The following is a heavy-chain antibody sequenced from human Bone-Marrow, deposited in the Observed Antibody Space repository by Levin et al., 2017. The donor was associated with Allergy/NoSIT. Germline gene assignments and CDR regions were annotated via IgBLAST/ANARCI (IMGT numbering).Heavy chain of an antibody. D-gene: IGHD1-1*01. V-gene: IGHV4-61*02. J-gene: IGHJ4*02. CDR2: IYTSGST. Sequence: SETLSLTCTVSGGSISSGSYYWSWIRQPAGKGLEWIGRIYTSGSTNYNPSLKSRVTISVDTSKNQFSLKLSSVTAADAAVYYCARRTTGTTMGYFDYWGQGTLVTVPS. CDR3: ARRTTGTTMGYFDY. CDR1: GGSISSGSYY.